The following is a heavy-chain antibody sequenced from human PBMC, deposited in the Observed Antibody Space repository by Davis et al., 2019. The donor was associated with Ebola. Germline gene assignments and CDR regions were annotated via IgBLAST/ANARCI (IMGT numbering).Heavy chain of an antibody. Sequence: ASAQVSCQASGYFFRNYDINCLRQPSGQGLEWMGSMNAHGGNTVYVEKFKGRVTMTRHPSITTAYMGLRSLTIDATAVDYCTRGYSPKCRGGDCVNDFWGQGTLVTVSS. V-gene: IGHV1-8*01. CDR1: GYFFRNYD. CDR3: TRGYSPKCRGGDCVNDF. J-gene: IGHJ4*02. D-gene: IGHD2-21*01. CDR2: MNAHGGNT.